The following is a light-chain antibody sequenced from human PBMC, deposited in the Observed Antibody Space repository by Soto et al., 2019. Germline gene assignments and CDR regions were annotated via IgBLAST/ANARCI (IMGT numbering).Light chain of an antibody. Sequence: IQLTQSPSSLSASVGDRVTITCRASQDISSYLAWYQQTPGKAPKLLIYGATTLRSGVPSRFSGSGSGTDFTLTINTLQAEDFATYYCPQLHNYPYTFGQGTKLEIK. CDR1: QDISSY. V-gene: IGKV1-9*01. CDR2: GAT. CDR3: PQLHNYPYT. J-gene: IGKJ2*01.